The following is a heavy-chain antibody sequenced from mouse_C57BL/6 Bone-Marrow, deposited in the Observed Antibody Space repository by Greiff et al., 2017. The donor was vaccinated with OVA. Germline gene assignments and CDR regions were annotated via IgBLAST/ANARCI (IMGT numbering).Heavy chain of an antibody. Sequence: QVQLKQPGAELVRPGSSVKLSCKASGYTFTSYWMDWVKQRPGQGLEWIGNIYPSDSETHYNQKFKDKATLTVDKSSSTAYMQLSSLTSEDSAVYYCAYGYDVYAMDYWGQGTSVTVSS. CDR2: IYPSDSET. D-gene: IGHD2-2*01. V-gene: IGHV1-61*01. J-gene: IGHJ4*01. CDR1: GYTFTSYW. CDR3: AYGYDVYAMDY.